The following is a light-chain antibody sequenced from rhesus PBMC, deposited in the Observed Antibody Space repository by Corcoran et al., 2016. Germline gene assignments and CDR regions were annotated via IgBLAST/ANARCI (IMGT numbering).Light chain of an antibody. V-gene: IGKV1-22*01. CDR3: LQYNSSPCT. CDR1: QSISNW. Sequence: DIQMTQSPSSLSVSVGDTVTITCRASQSISNWLDWYQQKPVKAPKLLIYKASNLLSGVPSRFSGSGSGTDFTLTISSLQPEDFAKYYCLQYNSSPCTFGQGTKVEMK. CDR2: KAS. J-gene: IGKJ2*01.